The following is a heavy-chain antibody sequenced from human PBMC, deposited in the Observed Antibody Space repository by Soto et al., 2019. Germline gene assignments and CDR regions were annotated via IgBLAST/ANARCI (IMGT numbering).Heavy chain of an antibody. CDR1: GGTFRSFP. V-gene: IGHV1-69*13. CDR3: ARVRDGYNSIDY. J-gene: IGHJ4*02. D-gene: IGHD5-12*01. CDR2: IIPIFGTA. Sequence: SVKVSCKASGGTFRSFPISWVRQAPGQGLEWMGGIIPIFGTANYAQKFQGRVAINADESTNTAYMELSSLRSEDTAVYFCARVRDGYNSIDYWGQGTLVTVSS.